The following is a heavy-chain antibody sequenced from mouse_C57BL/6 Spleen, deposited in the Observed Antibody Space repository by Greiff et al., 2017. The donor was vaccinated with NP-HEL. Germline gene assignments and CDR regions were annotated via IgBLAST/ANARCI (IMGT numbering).Heavy chain of an antibody. CDR1: GFTFSSYA. Sequence: DVHLVESGGGLVKPGGSLKLSCAASGFTFSSYAMSWVRQTPEKRLEWVATISDGGSYTYYPDNVKGRFTISRDNAKNNLYLQMSHLKSEDTAMYYCASYYGSSYGAMDYWGQGTSVTVSS. D-gene: IGHD1-1*01. CDR3: ASYYGSSYGAMDY. V-gene: IGHV5-4*01. J-gene: IGHJ4*01. CDR2: ISDGGSYT.